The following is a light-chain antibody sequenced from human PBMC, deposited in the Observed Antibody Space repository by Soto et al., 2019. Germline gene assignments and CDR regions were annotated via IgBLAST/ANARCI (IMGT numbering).Light chain of an antibody. CDR2: SNN. CDR3: AAWDDSLNGPYVV. J-gene: IGLJ2*01. Sequence: QAVVTQPPSASGTPGQRVTISCSGSSSNIGSNTVNWYQQLPGTAPKLLIYSNNQRPSGVPDRFSGSKSGTSASLAISGLQSEDEADYYCAAWDDSLNGPYVVFGGGTKVTVL. V-gene: IGLV1-44*01. CDR1: SSNIGSNT.